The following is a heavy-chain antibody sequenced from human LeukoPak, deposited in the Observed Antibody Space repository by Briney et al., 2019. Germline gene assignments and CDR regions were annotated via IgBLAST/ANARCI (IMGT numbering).Heavy chain of an antibody. CDR2: IIPIFGTA. Sequence: ASVKVSCKASGGTFISYAISWVRQAPGQGLEWMGGIIPIFGTANYAQKFQGRVTITADESTSTAYMELSSLRSEDTAVYYCARGYCSGGSCYDWFDPWGQGTLVTVSS. CDR3: ARGYCSGGSCYDWFDP. D-gene: IGHD2-15*01. V-gene: IGHV1-69*13. CDR1: GGTFISYA. J-gene: IGHJ5*02.